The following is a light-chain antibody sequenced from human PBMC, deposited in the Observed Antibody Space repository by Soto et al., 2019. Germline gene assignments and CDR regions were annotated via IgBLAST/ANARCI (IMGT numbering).Light chain of an antibody. V-gene: IGLV2-23*02. J-gene: IGLJ1*01. CDR1: NSVVGSDNL. CDR3: CSYAGTSTYV. CDR2: EVS. Sequence: QSVLTHPASVSGSPGQSIPISSPGNNSVVGSDNLVSWYQQHPGKAPKFMIYEVSKRPSGVSNRFSGSKSGNTASLTISGLQAEDEADYYCCSYAGTSTYVFGTGTKATVL.